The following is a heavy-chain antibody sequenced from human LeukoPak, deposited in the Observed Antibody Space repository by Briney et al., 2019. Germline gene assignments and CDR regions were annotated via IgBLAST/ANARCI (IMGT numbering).Heavy chain of an antibody. CDR2: IYSGGST. CDR1: GFTVSSNY. Sequence: GGSLRLSCAASGFTVSSNYMSWVRQAPGKGLEWVSVIYSGGSTYYADSVKGRFTISRDNSKNTLYLQMNSLRAEDTAVYYCAKNPRDYSPMGPFDYWGQGTLVTVSS. J-gene: IGHJ4*02. CDR3: AKNPRDYSPMGPFDY. D-gene: IGHD4-11*01. V-gene: IGHV3-53*01.